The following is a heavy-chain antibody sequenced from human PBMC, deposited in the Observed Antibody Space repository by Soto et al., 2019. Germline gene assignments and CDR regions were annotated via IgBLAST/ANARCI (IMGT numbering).Heavy chain of an antibody. CDR2: ISYDGSNK. J-gene: IGHJ4*02. Sequence: GGSLRLSCAASGFTFSSYAMHWVRQAPGKGLEWVAVISYDGSNKYYADSVKGRFTISRDNSKNTLYLQMNSLRAEDTAVYYCASVPVAATGVDYWGQGTLVTVSS. D-gene: IGHD6-19*01. CDR3: ASVPVAATGVDY. CDR1: GFTFSSYA. V-gene: IGHV3-30-3*01.